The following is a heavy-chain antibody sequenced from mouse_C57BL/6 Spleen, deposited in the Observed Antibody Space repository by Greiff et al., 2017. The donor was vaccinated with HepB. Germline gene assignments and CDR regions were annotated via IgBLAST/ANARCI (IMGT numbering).Heavy chain of an antibody. CDR2: IWSGGST. D-gene: IGHD6-5*01. CDR3: ARKGPIEQGFAY. CDR1: GFSFTSYG. V-gene: IGHV2-2*01. Sequence: QVHVKQSGPGLVQPSQSLSITCTVSGFSFTSYGVHWVRQSPGKGLEWLGVIWSGGSTDYNAAFISRLSISKDNSKSQVFFKMNSLQADDTAIYYCARKGPIEQGFAYWGQGTLVTVSA. J-gene: IGHJ3*01.